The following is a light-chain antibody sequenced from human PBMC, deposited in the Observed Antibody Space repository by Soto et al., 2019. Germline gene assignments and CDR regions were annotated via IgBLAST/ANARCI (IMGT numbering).Light chain of an antibody. CDR1: SSNIGAGYD. Sequence: QSVLTQPPSVSGAPGQRVTISCTGSSSNIGAGYDVHWYQQLPGTAPKLLIYGNSNRPSGVPDRFSGSKSGTSASLAITGLQAEDEADYYCQSYDSGLSVLLGGGTKLTVL. CDR3: QSYDSGLSVL. CDR2: GNS. V-gene: IGLV1-40*01. J-gene: IGLJ2*01.